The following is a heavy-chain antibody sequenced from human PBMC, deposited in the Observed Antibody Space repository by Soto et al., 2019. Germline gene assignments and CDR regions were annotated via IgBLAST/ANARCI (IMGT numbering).Heavy chain of an antibody. V-gene: IGHV3-74*01. CDR2: INSYGSST. J-gene: IGHJ4*02. CDR3: AIRASYYYSSGYLDY. D-gene: IGHD3-22*01. CDR1: GFTFSSYW. Sequence: EVQLVESGGGLVQPGGSLRLSCAASGFTFSSYWMHWVRQAPGKWLVWVSRINSYGSSTSYADSVKGRFTISRDNAKKTLYLQMNSLRAEDTAVYYCAIRASYYYSSGYLDYWCQGTLVTVSS.